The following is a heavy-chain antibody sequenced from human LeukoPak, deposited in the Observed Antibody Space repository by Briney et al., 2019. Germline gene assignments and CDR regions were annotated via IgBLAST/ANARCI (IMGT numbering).Heavy chain of an antibody. D-gene: IGHD3-3*01. CDR1: GGTFSSYA. J-gene: IGHJ6*02. V-gene: IGHV1-2*02. CDR2: INPNSGGT. CDR3: ARARVRTIFGVVIMDYYYYGMDV. Sequence: ASVKVSCKASGGTFSSYAIGWVRQAPGQGLEWMGWINPNSGGTNYAQKFQGRVTMTRDTSISTAYMELSRLRSDDTAVYYCARARVRTIFGVVIMDYYYYGMDVWGQGTTVTVSS.